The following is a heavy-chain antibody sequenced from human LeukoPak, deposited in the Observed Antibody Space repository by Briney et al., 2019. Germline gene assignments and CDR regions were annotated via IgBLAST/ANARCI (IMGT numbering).Heavy chain of an antibody. D-gene: IGHD5-18*01. V-gene: IGHV3-9*01. CDR1: GFTFDDYA. Sequence: GGSLRLSCAASGFTFDDYAMHWVRQAPGKGLEWVSGISWNSGSIGYADSVRRRFTISRDNAKDSLYLQMNSLRAEDTDLYYCAKDIGYQRYYGMDVWGQGTTVTVSS. J-gene: IGHJ6*02. CDR3: AKDIGYQRYYGMDV. CDR2: ISWNSGSI.